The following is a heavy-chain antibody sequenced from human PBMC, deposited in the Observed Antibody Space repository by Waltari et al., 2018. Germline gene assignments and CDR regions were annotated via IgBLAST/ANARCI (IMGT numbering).Heavy chain of an antibody. CDR3: ARELWTTSYGMDV. J-gene: IGHJ6*02. V-gene: IGHV1-3*01. CDR2: INAGNDNT. D-gene: IGHD2-21*01. CDR1: GYTFTSYA. Sequence: QVQFVQSGAEVKKPGASVKVSCKASGYTFTSYAMHWVRQAPGQRLEWMGWINAGNDNTKYSQKFQGRVTITRTTSASTAYMDLSSLRSEDTAVYYCARELWTTSYGMDVWGQGTTVTVSS.